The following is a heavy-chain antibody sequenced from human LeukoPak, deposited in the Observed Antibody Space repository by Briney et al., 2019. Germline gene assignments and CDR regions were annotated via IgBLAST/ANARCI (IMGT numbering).Heavy chain of an antibody. J-gene: IGHJ4*02. CDR2: ISSSSSYI. V-gene: IGHV3-21*01. CDR3: ARVGGSGYSGGWYGTTSRWD. Sequence: GGSLGLSCAASGFTFSSYSMNWVRQAPGKGLEWVSSISSSSSYIYYADSVKGRFTISRDNAKNSLYLQMNSLRAEDTAVYYCARVGGSGYSGGWYGTTSRWDWGQGTLVTVSS. CDR1: GFTFSSYS. D-gene: IGHD6-19*01.